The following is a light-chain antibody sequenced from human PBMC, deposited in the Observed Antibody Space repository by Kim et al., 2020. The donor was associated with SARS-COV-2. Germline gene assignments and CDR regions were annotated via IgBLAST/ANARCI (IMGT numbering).Light chain of an antibody. Sequence: VSPGERATLSGRASQGVSSNLGWYQQTPGQAPRLLIYSASTRATGIPARFSGSGSGTEFTLTISSLQSEDFAVYYCQQCDHWPLTFGGGTRVDIK. CDR2: SAS. J-gene: IGKJ4*01. CDR3: QQCDHWPLT. CDR1: QGVSSN. V-gene: IGKV3-15*01.